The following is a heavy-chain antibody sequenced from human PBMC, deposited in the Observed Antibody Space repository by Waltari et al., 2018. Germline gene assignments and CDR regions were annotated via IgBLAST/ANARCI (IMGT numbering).Heavy chain of an antibody. V-gene: IGHV4-59*11. Sequence: VQLQESGPGLVKPSETLSLSCDVSGDSITSHFWSWIRQAPGKGLEWNWYMDFSGTHNYNPSLKSRVTISIDTPKNHFSLNLRAVTAADTAIYYWARLPRGSVIIGAFDIWGQGTQVTVSS. J-gene: IGHJ3*02. CDR1: GDSITSHF. D-gene: IGHD3-22*01. CDR3: ARLPRGSVIIGAFDI. CDR2: MDFSGTH.